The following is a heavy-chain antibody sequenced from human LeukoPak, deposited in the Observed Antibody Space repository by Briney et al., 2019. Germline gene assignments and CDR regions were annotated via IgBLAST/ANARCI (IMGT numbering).Heavy chain of an antibody. J-gene: IGHJ4*02. CDR3: AKNPLREHYIAY. CDR1: GFTFSNYW. Sequence: GGSLRLSCAASGFTFSNYWMSWVRQAPGKGLGWVSHIKQDGSEKYYVDSVKGRFTISRDNAKNSLYLQMNSLRAEDTAVYYCAKNPLREHYIAYWGQGPRITVTA. V-gene: IGHV3-7*01. CDR2: IKQDGSEK. D-gene: IGHD5/OR15-5a*01.